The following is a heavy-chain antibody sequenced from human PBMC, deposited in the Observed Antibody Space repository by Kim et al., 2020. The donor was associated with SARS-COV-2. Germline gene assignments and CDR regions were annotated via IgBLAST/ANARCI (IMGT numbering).Heavy chain of an antibody. CDR3: ATHLEVFLRYGMDI. CDR2: IHPGDSDT. CDR1: GNSFTSYW. Sequence: GESLKISCKGSGNSFTSYWISWVRQMPGKGLEWMGRIHPGDSDTKYSPSFQGHLTISADKSINTAYLQWSSLKASDTAMYYCATHLEVFLRYGMDIWGQGTTVTVSS. J-gene: IGHJ6*02. D-gene: IGHD3-3*01. V-gene: IGHV5-10-1*01.